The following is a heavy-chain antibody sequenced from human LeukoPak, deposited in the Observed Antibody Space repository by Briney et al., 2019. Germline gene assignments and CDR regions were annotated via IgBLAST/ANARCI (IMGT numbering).Heavy chain of an antibody. Sequence: GGSLRLSCAASGFTFSSYWMSWVRQAPGKGLEWVANIKQDGSEKYYVDSVKGRFTISRDNAKNSLYLQMNSLRAEDTAVYYCVRVVVTAFRFYHYYYGMDVWGQGTTVTVSS. CDR2: IKQDGSEK. D-gene: IGHD2-21*02. CDR1: GFTFSSYW. V-gene: IGHV3-7*01. J-gene: IGHJ6*02. CDR3: VRVVVTAFRFYHYYYGMDV.